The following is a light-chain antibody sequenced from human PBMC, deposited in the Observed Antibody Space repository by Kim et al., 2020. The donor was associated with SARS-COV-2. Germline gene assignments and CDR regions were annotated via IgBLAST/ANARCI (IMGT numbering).Light chain of an antibody. Sequence: DVQMTQSPSSLSASVGDRVTITCRANQGIRNYLAWYQQRPGKVPKLLIYGATTLQSGVPSRFSGSGSGTDFTLTIRSLQLEDVATYYCQKYNSAPRTFGQGTKVDIK. V-gene: IGKV1-27*01. J-gene: IGKJ1*01. CDR1: QGIRNY. CDR3: QKYNSAPRT. CDR2: GAT.